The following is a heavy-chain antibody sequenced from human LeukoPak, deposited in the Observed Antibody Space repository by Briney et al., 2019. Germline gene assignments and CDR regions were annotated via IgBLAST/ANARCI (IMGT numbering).Heavy chain of an antibody. CDR1: GGSISSYY. D-gene: IGHD1-14*01. Sequence: SETLSLTCTVSGGSISSYYWSWIRQPPGKGLEWIGYIYYSGSTNYNPSLKSRVTISVDTSKNQFSLKLSSVTAADTAVYYCAIRGDRRWFDPWGQGTLVTVSS. J-gene: IGHJ5*02. CDR2: IYYSGST. V-gene: IGHV4-59*12. CDR3: AIRGDRRWFDP.